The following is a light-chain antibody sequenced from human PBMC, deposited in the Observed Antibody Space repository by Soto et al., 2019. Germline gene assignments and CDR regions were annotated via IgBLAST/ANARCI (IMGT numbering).Light chain of an antibody. CDR2: TND. V-gene: IGLV1-44*01. J-gene: IGLJ2*01. Sequence: QSVLTQPPSASGTPGQRVTISCSGSSSNIGSNTVNWYQQLPGTAPKLVIHTNDRRPSGVPDRFSGSKSGTSASLAISGLHSEDEADYYCVAWDDSLNGYVVFGGGTQLTVL. CDR1: SSNIGSNT. CDR3: VAWDDSLNGYVV.